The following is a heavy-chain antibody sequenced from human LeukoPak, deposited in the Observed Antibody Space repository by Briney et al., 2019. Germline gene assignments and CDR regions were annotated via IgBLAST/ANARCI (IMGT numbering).Heavy chain of an antibody. V-gene: IGHV1-46*01. CDR3: AREGQQLKHFDY. J-gene: IGHJ4*02. Sequence: ASVKVSCKATGNTFIGYWIHWVRQAPGQGLEWMGAINPRGDATIGAQKFQGRVTTTRDTSTSTVYIELSSLRSEDTAVYYCAREGQQLKHFDYWGQGTLVTVSS. D-gene: IGHD1-1*01. CDR2: INPRGDAT. CDR1: GNTFIGYW.